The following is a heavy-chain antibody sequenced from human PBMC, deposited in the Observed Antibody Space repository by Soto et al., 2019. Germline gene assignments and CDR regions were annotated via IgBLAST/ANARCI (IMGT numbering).Heavy chain of an antibody. J-gene: IGHJ4*02. CDR3: ARDKRYYDSSGYPLN. CDR1: GNSLTVLS. Sequence: GASVKVSCKVSGNSLTVLSMHWVRQAPGQGLEWMGIINPSGGSTSYAQKFQGRVTMTRDTSTSTVYMELSSLRSEDTAVYYCARDKRYYDSSGYPLNWGQGTLVTVSS. D-gene: IGHD3-22*01. V-gene: IGHV1-46*01. CDR2: INPSGGST.